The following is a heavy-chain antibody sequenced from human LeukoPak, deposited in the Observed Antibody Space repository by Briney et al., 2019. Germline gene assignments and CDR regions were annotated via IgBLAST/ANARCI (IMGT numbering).Heavy chain of an antibody. CDR1: GFTFSSYW. Sequence: PGGSLRLSCAASGFTFSSYWMGWVRQAPGKGLEWVANIKQDGSEKYYVDSVEGRFTISRDKAKNLLYLQMNRPRAEDTAVDYCARDRPGTTTYYYYSMDVWGKGGTVSVS. J-gene: IGHJ6*03. V-gene: IGHV3-7*01. CDR2: IKQDGSEK. D-gene: IGHD1-7*01. CDR3: ARDRPGTTTYYYYSMDV.